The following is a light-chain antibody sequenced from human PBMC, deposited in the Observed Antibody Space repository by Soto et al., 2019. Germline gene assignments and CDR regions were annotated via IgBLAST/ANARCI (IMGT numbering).Light chain of an antibody. CDR3: SSYTSSSTGV. CDR1: SSDVGGYNY. J-gene: IGLJ1*01. CDR2: DVS. Sequence: QSALTQPASVSGSPGQSITISCTGTSSDVGGYNYVSWYQQHPGKAPKLMIYDVSNRPSGVSNRFSGSKSGNTASLIIAGLQAEDEADYFCSSYTSSSTGVFGTGTKVTVL. V-gene: IGLV2-14*01.